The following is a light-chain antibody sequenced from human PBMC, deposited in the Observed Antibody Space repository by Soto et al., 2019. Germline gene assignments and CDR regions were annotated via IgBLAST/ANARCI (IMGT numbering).Light chain of an antibody. CDR3: QQRSNWPYT. CDR2: DAS. CDR1: QGFRDY. Sequence: EIVLTQSPVTLSLSPGERATLSCRASQGFRDYLAWYHQKPGQAPRLLIYDASNRATGIPARFSGSGSGTDFTLTISSLEPEDFAVYYCQQRSNWPYTFGQGTKLEIK. V-gene: IGKV3-11*01. J-gene: IGKJ2*01.